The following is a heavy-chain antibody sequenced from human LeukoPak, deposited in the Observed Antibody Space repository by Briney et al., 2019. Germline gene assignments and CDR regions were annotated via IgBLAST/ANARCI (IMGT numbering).Heavy chain of an antibody. CDR3: AKDYYSGSGSYCFDY. CDR1: GFTFSSYV. D-gene: IGHD3-10*01. CDR2: ISYDGSNK. Sequence: PGRSLRLSCAASGFTFSSYVMHWVRQAPGKGLEWVAVISYDGSNKYYADSVKGRFTISRDNSKNTLYLQMNSLRAEDSAVYYCAKDYYSGSGSYCFDYWGQGTLVTVSS. V-gene: IGHV3-30*18. J-gene: IGHJ4*02.